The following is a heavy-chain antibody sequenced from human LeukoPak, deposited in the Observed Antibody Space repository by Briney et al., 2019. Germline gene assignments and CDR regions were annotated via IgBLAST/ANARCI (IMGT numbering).Heavy chain of an antibody. CDR1: GGSISSGDYY. V-gene: IGHV4-61*02. D-gene: IGHD3-22*01. Sequence: PSETLSLTCTVSGGSISSGDYYWSWIRQPPGKGLEWIGRIYTSGSTNYNPSLKSRVTMSVDTSKNQFSLKLSSVTAADTAVYYCASHYYDSSGYYNYFDYWGQGTLVTVSS. J-gene: IGHJ4*02. CDR2: IYTSGST. CDR3: ASHYYDSSGYYNYFDY.